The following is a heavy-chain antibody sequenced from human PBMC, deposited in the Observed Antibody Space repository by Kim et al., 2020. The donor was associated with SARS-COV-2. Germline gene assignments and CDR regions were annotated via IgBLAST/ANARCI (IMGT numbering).Heavy chain of an antibody. CDR2: INHSGST. J-gene: IGHJ6*02. D-gene: IGHD3-10*01. CDR3: ARGRVMVRGVPPYCYYGMDV. V-gene: IGHV4-34*01. CDR1: GGSFSGYY. Sequence: SETLSLTCAVYGGSFSGYYWSWIRQPPGKGLEWIGEINHSGSTNYNPSLKSRVTISVDTSKNQFSLKLSSVTAADTAVYYCARGRVMVRGVPPYCYYGMDVWGQGTTVTVSS.